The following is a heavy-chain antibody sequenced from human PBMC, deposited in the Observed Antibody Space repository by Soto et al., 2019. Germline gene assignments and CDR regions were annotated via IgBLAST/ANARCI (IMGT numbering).Heavy chain of an antibody. D-gene: IGHD5-18*01. J-gene: IGHJ4*02. Sequence: PSETLSLTCAVYGGSFSGYYWSWIRQPPGKGLEWIGEINHSGSTNYNPSLKSRVTISVDTSKNQFSLKLSSVTAADTAVYYCARGRGYSYGYRGGNDYRGQGTLVTVSS. CDR2: INHSGST. V-gene: IGHV4-34*01. CDR3: ARGRGYSYGYRGGNDY. CDR1: GGSFSGYY.